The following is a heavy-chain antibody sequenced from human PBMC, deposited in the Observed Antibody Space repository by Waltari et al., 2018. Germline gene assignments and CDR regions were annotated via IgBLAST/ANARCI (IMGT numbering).Heavy chain of an antibody. CDR3: ARDGHGGLDY. J-gene: IGHJ4*02. CDR1: GFTFSNHW. V-gene: IGHV3-7*01. CDR2: IKEDGSAK. Sequence: EVQLVESGGGLVQPGGSLRLSCAASGFTFSNHWMSWVRQGPGSGLEWVTNIKEDGSAKYYMDSVKGRFTISRDNAKDSLHLQMNSLRAEDTAVYYCARDGHGGLDYWGQGTLVTVSS.